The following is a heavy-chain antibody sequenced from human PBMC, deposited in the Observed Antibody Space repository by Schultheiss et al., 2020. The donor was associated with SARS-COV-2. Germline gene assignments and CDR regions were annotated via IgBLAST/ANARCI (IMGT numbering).Heavy chain of an antibody. CDR2: INWNGGST. V-gene: IGHV3-20*03. D-gene: IGHD4-17*01. CDR1: GFTFDDYG. Sequence: GGSLRLSFAASGFTFDDYGMSWVRQAPGKGLEWVSGINWNGGSTGYADSVKGRFTISRDNAKNSLYLQMNSLRAEDTAVYYCAAYHDYGDYGPSSAPNFDYWGQGTLVTVSS. J-gene: IGHJ4*02. CDR3: AAYHDYGDYGPSSAPNFDY.